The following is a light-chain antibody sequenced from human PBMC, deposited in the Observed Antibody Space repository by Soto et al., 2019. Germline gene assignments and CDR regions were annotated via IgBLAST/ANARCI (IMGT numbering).Light chain of an antibody. Sequence: EIVLTQSPATLSSCPGDRVTLSCRASQAVNTRLAWYQHKPGQAPRLLIYLTSNRAAGIPARFSGSGSGTDFTLTISDVEPEDVAVYYCHQRQSWPRTFGQGTKVDIK. V-gene: IGKV3-11*01. CDR3: HQRQSWPRT. CDR1: QAVNTR. J-gene: IGKJ1*01. CDR2: LTS.